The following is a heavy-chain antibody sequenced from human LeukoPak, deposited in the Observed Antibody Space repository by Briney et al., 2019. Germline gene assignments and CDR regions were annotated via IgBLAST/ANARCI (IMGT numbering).Heavy chain of an antibody. CDR3: ARVNGVAVAPYYYYYGLDV. J-gene: IGHJ6*02. CDR2: ISDSGTT. V-gene: IGHV4-59*01. Sequence: SETLSLTCTVSGGSLSTYYWSWIRQPPGKGLEWIGFISDSGTTNFNPSLRSRVTLSVDKSKNQFSLRLNSVTAADTAICYCARVNGVAVAPYYYYYGLDVWGPGTTVIVSS. D-gene: IGHD2-21*01. CDR1: GGSLSTYY.